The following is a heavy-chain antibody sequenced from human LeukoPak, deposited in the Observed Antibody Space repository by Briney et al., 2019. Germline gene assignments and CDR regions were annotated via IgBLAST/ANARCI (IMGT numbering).Heavy chain of an antibody. J-gene: IGHJ4*02. CDR3: ARDGAGYCSTTSCRAGVDY. D-gene: IGHD2-2*01. CDR2: MYHGGST. V-gene: IGHV4-39*02. CDR1: GGSISSNSYY. Sequence: KSSETLSLTCTVSGGSISSNSYYWGWIRQPPGKGLEWIGSMYHGGSTYYNPSLRSRVTISIDTSKNHFSLKLSSVTAADTAVYYCARDGAGYCSTTSCRAGVDYWGQGTLVTVSS.